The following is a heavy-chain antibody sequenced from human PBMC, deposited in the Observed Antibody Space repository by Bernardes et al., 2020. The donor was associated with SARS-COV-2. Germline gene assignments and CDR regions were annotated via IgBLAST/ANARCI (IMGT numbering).Heavy chain of an antibody. CDR3: AKDLLTVDTAMDTLLFGYYYYGMDV. CDR1: GFTFSSYA. Sequence: GGSLRLSCAASGFTFSSYAMSWVRQAPGKGLAWVSAISGSGGSTYYADSVKGRFTISRDNSKNTLYLQMNSLRAEDTAVYYCAKDLLTVDTAMDTLLFGYYYYGMDVWGQGTTVTGSS. J-gene: IGHJ6*02. V-gene: IGHV3-23*01. D-gene: IGHD5-18*01. CDR2: ISGSGGST.